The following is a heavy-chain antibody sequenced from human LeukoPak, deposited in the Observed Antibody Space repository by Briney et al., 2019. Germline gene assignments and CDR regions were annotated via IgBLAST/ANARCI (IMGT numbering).Heavy chain of an antibody. CDR3: AKERGYGDYYFDY. CDR1: GFTSSSYG. Sequence: GGSLRLSCAASGFTSSSYGMHWVRQAPGKGLERVGVISYDGSNKYYADSVKGRFTISRDNSKNTLYLQMNSLRAEDTAVYYCAKERGYGDYYFDYWGQGTLVTVSS. V-gene: IGHV3-30*18. J-gene: IGHJ4*02. D-gene: IGHD4-17*01. CDR2: ISYDGSNK.